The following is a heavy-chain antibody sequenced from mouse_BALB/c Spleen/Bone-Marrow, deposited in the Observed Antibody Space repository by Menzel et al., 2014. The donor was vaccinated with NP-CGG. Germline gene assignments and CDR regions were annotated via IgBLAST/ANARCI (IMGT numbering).Heavy chain of an antibody. Sequence: VQLKQSGAELVKPGGSVKLSCTASGFNIKDTYMHWVKQRPEQGLEWIGRIDPANGNTKYDPKFQGKATITADTSSNTAYLQLSSLTSEDTAVYYRARWEYYAMDYWGQGTSVTVSS. CDR3: ARWEYYAMDY. J-gene: IGHJ4*01. CDR1: GFNIKDTY. V-gene: IGHV14-3*02. D-gene: IGHD4-1*01. CDR2: IDPANGNT.